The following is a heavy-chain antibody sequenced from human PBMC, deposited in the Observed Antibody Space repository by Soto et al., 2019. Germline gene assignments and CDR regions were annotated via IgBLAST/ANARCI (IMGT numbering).Heavy chain of an antibody. CDR3: ARGGIVVVTATVTYGMDV. CDR1: GGTFSSYA. CDR2: IIPIFGTA. D-gene: IGHD2-21*02. Sequence: SVKVSCKASGGTFSSYAISWVRQAPGQGLEWMGGIIPIFGTANYAQKFQGRVTITADESTSTAYMELSRLRSEDTAVYYCARGGIVVVTATVTYGMDVWGQGTTVTVSS. V-gene: IGHV1-69*13. J-gene: IGHJ6*02.